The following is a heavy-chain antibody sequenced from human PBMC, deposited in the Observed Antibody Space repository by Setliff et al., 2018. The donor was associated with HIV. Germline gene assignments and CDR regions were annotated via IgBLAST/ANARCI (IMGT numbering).Heavy chain of an antibody. Sequence: PSETLSLTCAVSGYAISSGFYWGWIRQSPGKGLEWIGSLYHSGSTYYSPSLKSRITMSIDTSKNQFSLKLSSVTAADTAVYFCARGPQWLVQKGRVYYFDYWGQGTLVTGSS. D-gene: IGHD6-19*01. J-gene: IGHJ4*02. CDR1: GYAISSGFY. V-gene: IGHV4-38-2*01. CDR2: LYHSGST. CDR3: ARGPQWLVQKGRVYYFDY.